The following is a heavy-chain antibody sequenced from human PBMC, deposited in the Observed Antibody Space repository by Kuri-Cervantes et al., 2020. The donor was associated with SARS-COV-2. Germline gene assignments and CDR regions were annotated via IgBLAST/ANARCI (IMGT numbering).Heavy chain of an antibody. CDR2: ISHSGST. D-gene: IGHD2-15*01. Sequence: SETLSLTCAVSGYSISSGYYWGWIRQPPGKGLEWIGSISHSGSTYYNPSLKSRVTISVDTSKNQSSLKPSSVTAADTAVYYCARQEVVAATNWFDPWGQGTLVTVSS. J-gene: IGHJ5*02. CDR3: ARQEVVAATNWFDP. V-gene: IGHV4-38-2*01. CDR1: GYSISSGYY.